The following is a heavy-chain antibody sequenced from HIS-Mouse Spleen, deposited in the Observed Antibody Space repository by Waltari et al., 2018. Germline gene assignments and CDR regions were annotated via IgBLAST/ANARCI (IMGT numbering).Heavy chain of an antibody. Sequence: QLQLQESGPGLVKPSETLSLTCTVSGGPIRSSSYYWGWIRQPPGKGLEWIGGIDYSGSTYYNPSLKSRVTISVDTSKNQFSLKLSSVTAADTAVYYCAREIPYSSSWYDWYFDLWGRGTLVTVSS. CDR2: IDYSGST. CDR3: AREIPYSSSWYDWYFDL. J-gene: IGHJ2*01. CDR1: GGPIRSSSYY. V-gene: IGHV4-39*07. D-gene: IGHD6-13*01.